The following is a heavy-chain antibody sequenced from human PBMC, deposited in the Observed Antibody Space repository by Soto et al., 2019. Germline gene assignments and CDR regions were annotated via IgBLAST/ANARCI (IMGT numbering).Heavy chain of an antibody. CDR1: GFTFTSSA. J-gene: IGHJ3*02. Sequence: SVKVSCKASGFTFTSSAMQWVRQARGQRLEWIGWIVVGSGNTNYAQKFQERVTITRDMSTSTAYMELSSLRSEDTAVYYCAVLPIDYDYGDPDAFDIWGQGTMVTVSS. D-gene: IGHD4-17*01. V-gene: IGHV1-58*02. CDR2: IVVGSGNT. CDR3: AVLPIDYDYGDPDAFDI.